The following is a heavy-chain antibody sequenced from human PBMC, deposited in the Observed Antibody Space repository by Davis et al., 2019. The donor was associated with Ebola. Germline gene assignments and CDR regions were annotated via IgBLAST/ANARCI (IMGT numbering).Heavy chain of an antibody. Sequence: SVKVSCKASGGTFSSYAISWVRQAPGQGLEWMGGIIPILGIANYAQKFQGRVTITADKSTSTAYMELSSLRSEDTAVYYCARRADFDAFDIWGQGTMVTVSS. J-gene: IGHJ3*02. CDR3: ARRADFDAFDI. CDR2: IIPILGIA. V-gene: IGHV1-69*10. D-gene: IGHD3/OR15-3a*01. CDR1: GGTFSSYA.